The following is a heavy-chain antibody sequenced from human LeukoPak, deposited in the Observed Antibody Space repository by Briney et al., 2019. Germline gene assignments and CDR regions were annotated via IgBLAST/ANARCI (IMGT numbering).Heavy chain of an antibody. CDR1: GGSISSYY. V-gene: IGHV4-59*01. J-gene: IGHJ4*02. CDR3: ARENHDYGDFSFFDY. CDR2: IYHSGST. Sequence: SETLSLTCTVSGGSISSYYWSWIRQPPGKGLEWIGYIYHSGSTNYNPSLKSRVTISVDTSKNQFSLKLSSVTAADTAVYYCARENHDYGDFSFFDYWGQGTLVTVSS. D-gene: IGHD4-17*01.